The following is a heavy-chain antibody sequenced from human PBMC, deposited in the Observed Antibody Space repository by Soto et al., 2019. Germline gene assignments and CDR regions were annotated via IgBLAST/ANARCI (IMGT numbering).Heavy chain of an antibody. Sequence: QVQLVESGGGVVQPGRSLTLSCAASGFTFRTYAMHWVRQAPGQGLELLATISYDGDNKYYTDSVKGPFTISRDNSKNTLYLQMNRLRPEETAVYYCARPWGQLSTYYYGMDTWGQGTTVTVSS. CDR3: ARPWGQLSTYYYGMDT. D-gene: IGHD3-16*01. CDR2: ISYDGDNK. J-gene: IGHJ6*02. CDR1: GFTFRTYA. V-gene: IGHV3-30-3*01.